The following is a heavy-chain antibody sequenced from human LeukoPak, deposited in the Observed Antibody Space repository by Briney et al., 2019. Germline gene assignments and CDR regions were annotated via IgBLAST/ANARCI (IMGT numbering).Heavy chain of an antibody. J-gene: IGHJ4*02. CDR2: ISGSGDTT. Sequence: PGGSLRLSCAASGFTFIIYAMSWVRQAPGKGLEWVSAISGSGDTTYSADSVGGRFTISRDNSKNTLFLQMNSLRAEDTAVYYCAKAYVDTTYFDSWGQGTLVTVSS. D-gene: IGHD5-18*01. V-gene: IGHV3-23*01. CDR3: AKAYVDTTYFDS. CDR1: GFTFIIYA.